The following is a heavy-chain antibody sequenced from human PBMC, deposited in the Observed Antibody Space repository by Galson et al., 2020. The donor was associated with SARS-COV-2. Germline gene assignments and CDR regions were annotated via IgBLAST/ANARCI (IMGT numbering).Heavy chain of an antibody. V-gene: IGHV1-18*01. CDR1: GYTFTTYG. CDR2: IIVYNGHT. Sequence: ASVKVSCKAPGYTFTTYGLTWVRQAPGQGLEWMGWIIVYNGHTNYAPKFQGRVILTADASTSTGHLELRSLTSDDTAVYYCARVVGDVRPNPNYDSWSGYLEGVKRVDYHYYYMDVWGKGTTITVSS. J-gene: IGHJ6*03. D-gene: IGHD3-3*01. CDR3: ARVVGDVRPNPNYDSWSGYLEGVKRVDYHYYYMDV.